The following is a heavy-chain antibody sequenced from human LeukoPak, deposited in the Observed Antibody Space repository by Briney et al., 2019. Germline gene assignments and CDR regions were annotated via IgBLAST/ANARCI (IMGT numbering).Heavy chain of an antibody. Sequence: PSETLSLTCTVSGGSISSYYWSWIRQPAGKGLEWIGRIYSSGSTDYNPSLKSRVTMSVDTSKNQSSLKLSSVTAADTAVYYCARWESGSSGWLAPFDYWGQGTLVTVSS. CDR1: GGSISSYY. CDR3: ARWESGSSGWLAPFDY. J-gene: IGHJ4*02. V-gene: IGHV4-4*07. D-gene: IGHD6-19*01. CDR2: IYSSGST.